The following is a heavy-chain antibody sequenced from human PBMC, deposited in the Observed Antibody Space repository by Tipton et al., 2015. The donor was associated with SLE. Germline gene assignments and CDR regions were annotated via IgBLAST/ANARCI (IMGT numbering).Heavy chain of an antibody. Sequence: TLSLTCTVSGYSISSHYWSWIRQPPGKGLEWIGYIYYSGSTNYNPSLKSRVTISVDTSKNQFSLKLSSVTAADTAVYYCASPRRGHGVWYFDLWGRGTLVTVSS. CDR1: GYSISSHY. CDR3: ASPRRGHGVWYFDL. J-gene: IGHJ2*01. CDR2: IYYSGST. V-gene: IGHV4-59*11. D-gene: IGHD3-10*01.